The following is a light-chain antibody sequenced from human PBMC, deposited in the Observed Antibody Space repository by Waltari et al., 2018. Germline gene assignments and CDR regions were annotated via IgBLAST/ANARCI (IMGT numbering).Light chain of an antibody. V-gene: IGKV3-20*01. CDR3: QQYGSSPRLT. Sequence: VLTQSPGTLSLSPGARATLSSRASQSVSSSYLAWYQQKPGQAPRLLIYGASSRATGIPDRFSGSGSGTDFTLTISRLEPEDFAVYYCQQYGSSPRLTFGGGTKVEIK. J-gene: IGKJ4*01. CDR1: QSVSSSY. CDR2: GAS.